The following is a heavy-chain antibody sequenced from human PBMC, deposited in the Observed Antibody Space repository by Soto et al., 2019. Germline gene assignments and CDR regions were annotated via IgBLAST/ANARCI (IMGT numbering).Heavy chain of an antibody. CDR1: GGSISSYY. CDR2: IYYSGST. D-gene: IGHD6-13*01. Sequence: SGTLSLTCTVSGGSISSYYWSWIRQPPGKGLEWIGYIYYSGSTNYNPSLKSRVTISVDTSKNQFSLKLSSVTAADTAVYYCARVGSYSSSWPGFDYWGQGTLVTVSS. J-gene: IGHJ4*02. V-gene: IGHV4-59*01. CDR3: ARVGSYSSSWPGFDY.